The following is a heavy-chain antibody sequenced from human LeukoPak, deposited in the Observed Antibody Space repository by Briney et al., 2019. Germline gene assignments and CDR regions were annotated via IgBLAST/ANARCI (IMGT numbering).Heavy chain of an antibody. CDR3: AREGSRDHAFDI. CDR1: GFTFSSYS. D-gene: IGHD2-2*01. J-gene: IGHJ3*02. V-gene: IGHV3-21*01. Sequence: GGFLRLSCAASGFTFSSYSMNWVRQAPGKGLEWVSSISSSSSYIYYADSVKGRFTISRDNAKNSLYLQMNSLRAEDTAVYYCAREGSRDHAFDIWGQGTMVTVSS. CDR2: ISSSSSYI.